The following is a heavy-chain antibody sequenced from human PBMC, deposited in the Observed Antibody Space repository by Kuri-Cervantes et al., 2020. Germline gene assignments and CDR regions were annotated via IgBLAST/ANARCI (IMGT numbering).Heavy chain of an antibody. CDR2: ISAYNGNT. D-gene: IGHD6-13*01. CDR1: GYTFTSYG. Sequence: ASVKVSCKASGYTFTSYGISWVRQAPGQGLEWMGWISAYNGNTNYAQKLQGRVTMTTDTSTSTAYMELSSLRSEDTAVYYCARAPRTGYSSSWYRDYYYYGMDVWGQGTTVTVSS. J-gene: IGHJ6*02. V-gene: IGHV1-18*01. CDR3: ARAPRTGYSSSWYRDYYYYGMDV.